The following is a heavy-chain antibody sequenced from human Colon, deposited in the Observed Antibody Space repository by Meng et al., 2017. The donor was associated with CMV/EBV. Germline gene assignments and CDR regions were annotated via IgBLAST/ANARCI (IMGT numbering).Heavy chain of an antibody. CDR2: VYYNGIT. CDR3: ARDGEGGDDVFEY. CDR1: GGSITYYY. D-gene: IGHD3-10*01. Sequence: SETLSLTCSVSGGSITYYYLSWIRQTPGRGPEWIGYVYYNGITKVNPSLQSRVSISTDTSKNQVPLKLTSVTAADAAIYYCARDGEGGDDVFEYWGQGILVTVSS. J-gene: IGHJ4*02. V-gene: IGHV4-59*01.